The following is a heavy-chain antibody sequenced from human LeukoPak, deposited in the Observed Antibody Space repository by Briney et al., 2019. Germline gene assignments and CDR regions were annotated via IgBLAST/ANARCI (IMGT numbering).Heavy chain of an antibody. J-gene: IGHJ4*02. CDR1: GFTFSSYG. V-gene: IGHV3-33*06. CDR3: AKAGTRYYYDSSGYFDY. CDR2: IWYDGSNK. Sequence: PGGSLRLSCAASGFTFSSYGMHSVRQAPGKGLEWVAVIWYDGSNKYYADSVKGRFTISRDNSKNTLYLQMNSLRAEDTAVYYCAKAGTRYYYDSSGYFDYWGQGTLVTVSS. D-gene: IGHD3-22*01.